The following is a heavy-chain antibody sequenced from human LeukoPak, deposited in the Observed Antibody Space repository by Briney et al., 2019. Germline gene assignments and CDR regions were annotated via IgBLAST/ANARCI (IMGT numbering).Heavy chain of an antibody. D-gene: IGHD2-15*01. V-gene: IGHV1-46*01. CDR3: ARDRRSADAFDI. CDR1: GYTFTGYY. J-gene: IGHJ3*02. Sequence: GASVKVSCKASGYTFTGYYMHWVRQAPGQGLEWMGIINPSGGSTSYAQKFQGRVTMTRDMSTSTVYMELSSLRSEDTAVYYCARDRRSADAFDIWGQGTMVTVSS. CDR2: INPSGGST.